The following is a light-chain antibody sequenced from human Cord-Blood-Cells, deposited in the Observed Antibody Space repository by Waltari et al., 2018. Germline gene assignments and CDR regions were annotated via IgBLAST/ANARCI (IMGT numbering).Light chain of an antibody. J-gene: IGKJ1*01. CDR3: QQYGSSWT. Sequence: IVLPQTPDPLSSSPWERAYLYCRASQSVSSSYLAWYQQKPGQAPRLLIYGASSRATGIPDRFSGSGSGTDFTLTISRLEPEDFAVYYCQQYGSSWTFGQGTKVEIK. CDR2: GAS. CDR1: QSVSSSY. V-gene: IGKV3-20*01.